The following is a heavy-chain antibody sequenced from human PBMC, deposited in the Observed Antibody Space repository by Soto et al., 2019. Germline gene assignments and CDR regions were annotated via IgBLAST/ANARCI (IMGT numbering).Heavy chain of an antibody. CDR1: GGAFSGYY. V-gene: IGHV4-34*01. D-gene: IGHD6-13*01. Sequence: NPSETLSLTCAVYGGAFSGYYWSWIRQPPGKGLEWIGEINHSGSTNYNPSLKSRVTISVDTSKNQFSLKLSSVTAADTAVYYCARAKNTYSSTPRGWFDPWGQGTLVTVSS. CDR2: INHSGST. CDR3: ARAKNTYSSTPRGWFDP. J-gene: IGHJ5*02.